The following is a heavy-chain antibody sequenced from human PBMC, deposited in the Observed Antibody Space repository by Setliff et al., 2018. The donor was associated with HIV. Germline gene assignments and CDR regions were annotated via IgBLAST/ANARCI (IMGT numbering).Heavy chain of an antibody. J-gene: IGHJ4*02. D-gene: IGHD5-12*01. CDR3: AKSSPSIGYISDH. CDR2: IYHSGSS. V-gene: IGHV4-30-2*01. CDR1: GDSIRNGGYS. Sequence: SETLSLTCVVSGDSIRNGGYSWTWIRQPPGKGLEWIGFIYHSGSSFYNPSLKSRVTISRDRSANQFSLILTSVTAADTGVYYCAKSSPSIGYISDHWGQGTLVTVSS.